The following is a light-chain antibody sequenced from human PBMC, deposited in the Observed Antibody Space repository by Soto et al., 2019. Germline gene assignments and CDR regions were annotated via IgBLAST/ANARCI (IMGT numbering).Light chain of an antibody. Sequence: QPVLTQSPSASASLGASVKLTCTLSSGHSSYSIAWHQQQPDKGPRYLMKLNSDGSHNKGDGIPDRFSGSSSGAERYLTIPSLQSEDEADYYCQTWDTGIQVFGGGTKLTVL. CDR1: SGHSSYS. CDR2: LNSDGSH. V-gene: IGLV4-69*01. J-gene: IGLJ2*01. CDR3: QTWDTGIQV.